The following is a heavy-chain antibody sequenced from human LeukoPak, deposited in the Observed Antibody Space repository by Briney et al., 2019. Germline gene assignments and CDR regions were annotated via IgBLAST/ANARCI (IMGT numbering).Heavy chain of an antibody. CDR1: GXSISNSRYY. CDR2: LYYSGST. CDR3: ARHQAAGSGWYYFDY. J-gene: IGHJ4*02. D-gene: IGHD6-19*01. Sequence: SSETLSLTCTVSGXSISNSRYYWGWIRQPPGKGLESIGSLYYSGSTYYNSSLKSRVTISVDTSKNQFSLTLNSVTAADTAVYYCARHQAAGSGWYYFDYWGQGTLVTVSS. V-gene: IGHV4-39*01.